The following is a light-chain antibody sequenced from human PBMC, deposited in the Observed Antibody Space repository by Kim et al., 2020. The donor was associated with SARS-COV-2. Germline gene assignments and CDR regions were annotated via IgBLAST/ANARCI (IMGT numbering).Light chain of an antibody. CDR2: ETS. V-gene: IGKV3-15*01. CDR1: QSIRRN. J-gene: IGKJ4*01. Sequence: PGETATLSCRASQSIRRNLAWYQQKPGQSPRLLIYETSIRATGVPARFTGSGSGTEFTLSINSLQSEDFAVYYCQRYDDWPSLIFGGGTKVDIK. CDR3: QRYDDWPSLI.